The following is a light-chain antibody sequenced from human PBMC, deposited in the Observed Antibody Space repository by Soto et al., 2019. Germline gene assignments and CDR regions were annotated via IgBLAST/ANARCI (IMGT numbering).Light chain of an antibody. CDR3: QQSHNWHTIT. CDR1: QSVSRY. J-gene: IGKJ5*01. CDR2: DAS. Sequence: EILLTQSPATLSLSPGARATLSCRASQSVSRYLACYQQKPGQAPRLLVYDASKRATGIPPTFTGSGSATALTPTTSSLQSEDFAVYYCQQSHNWHTITFGQGTRLEIK. V-gene: IGKV3-11*01.